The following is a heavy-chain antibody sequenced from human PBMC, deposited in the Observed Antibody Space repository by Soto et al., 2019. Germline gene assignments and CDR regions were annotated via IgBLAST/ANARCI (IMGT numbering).Heavy chain of an antibody. Sequence: ASVKVSCKASGYTFTGYYMHWVRQAPGQGLEWMGWINPNSGGTNYAQKFQGWVTMTRDTSISTAYMELSRLRSDDTAAYYCARDSGVGYDSSGYYPVYYYGMDVWGQGTTVTV. J-gene: IGHJ6*02. CDR2: INPNSGGT. CDR3: ARDSGVGYDSSGYYPVYYYGMDV. D-gene: IGHD3-22*01. CDR1: GYTFTGYY. V-gene: IGHV1-2*04.